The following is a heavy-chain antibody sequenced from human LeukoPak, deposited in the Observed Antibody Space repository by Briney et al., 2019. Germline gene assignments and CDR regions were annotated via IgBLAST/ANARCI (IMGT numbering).Heavy chain of an antibody. CDR2: IIPIFGTA. CDR1: GGTFSSYA. V-gene: IGHV1-69*06. D-gene: IGHD3-22*01. Sequence: GASVKVSCKASGGTFSSYAISWVRQAPGQGLEWMGGIIPIFGTANYAQKFQGRVTITADKSTSTAYMELRSLRSDDTAVYYCARDLNRNYDSSGYYGSLFYYWGQGTLVTVSS. CDR3: ARDLNRNYDSSGYYGSLFYY. J-gene: IGHJ4*02.